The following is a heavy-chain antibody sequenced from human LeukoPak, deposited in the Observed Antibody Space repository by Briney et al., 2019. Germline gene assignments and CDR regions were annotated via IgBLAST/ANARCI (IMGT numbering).Heavy chain of an antibody. CDR1: GFTFSSYG. CDR3: AKDLKVHYYYGMDV. Sequence: GGSLRLSCAASGFTFSSYGMHWVRQAPGKGLEWVAVISYDGSNKYYADSVKGRFTISRDNSKNTLYLQMNSLRAEDTAVYYCAKDLKVHYYYGMDVWGQGTTVTVSS. J-gene: IGHJ6*02. V-gene: IGHV3-30*18. CDR2: ISYDGSNK.